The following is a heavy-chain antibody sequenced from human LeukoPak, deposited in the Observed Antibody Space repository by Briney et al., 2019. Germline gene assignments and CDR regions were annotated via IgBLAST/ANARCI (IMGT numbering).Heavy chain of an antibody. Sequence: ASVKVSCKASGYRFSSYGITWVRQAPGQGLEWMAWISAYNGNTNYAQKFQGRVTVTTDTSTSTAYMELRSLIPDDTAVYYCARTESVVVVASPFDYWGQGTLITVSS. J-gene: IGHJ4*02. D-gene: IGHD2-15*01. CDR1: GYRFSSYG. CDR2: ISAYNGNT. CDR3: ARTESVVVVASPFDY. V-gene: IGHV1-18*01.